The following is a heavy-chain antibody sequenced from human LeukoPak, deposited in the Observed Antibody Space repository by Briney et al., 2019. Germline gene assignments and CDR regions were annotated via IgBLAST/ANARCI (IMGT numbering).Heavy chain of an antibody. V-gene: IGHV4-39*01. CDR3: ARRDIENWFDP. D-gene: IGHD2-15*01. CDR2: IYYSGST. Sequence: SETLSLTCTVSGGSISSSSYYWGWIRQPPGKGLEWIGSIYYSGSTYYNPSLKSRVTISVDTSKNQFSLKLSSVTAADTAVYYCARRDIENWFDPWGQGTLVTVPS. J-gene: IGHJ5*02. CDR1: GGSISSSSYY.